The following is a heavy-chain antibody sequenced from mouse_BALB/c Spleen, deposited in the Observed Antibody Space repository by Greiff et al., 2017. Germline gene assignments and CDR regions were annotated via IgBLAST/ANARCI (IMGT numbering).Heavy chain of an antibody. D-gene: IGHD2-1*01. V-gene: IGHV5-15*02. CDR3: ARDGNFHYFDY. CDR1: GFTFSDYG. J-gene: IGHJ2*01. CDR2: ISNLAYSI. Sequence: EVKLQESGGGLVQPGGSRKLSCAASGFTFSDYGMAWVRQAPGKGPEWVAFISNLAYSIYYADTVTGRFTISRENAKNTLYLEMSSLRSEDTAMYYCARDGNFHYFDYWGQGTTLTVSS.